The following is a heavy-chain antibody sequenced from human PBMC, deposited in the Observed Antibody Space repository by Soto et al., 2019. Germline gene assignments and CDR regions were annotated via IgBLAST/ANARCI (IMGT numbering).Heavy chain of an antibody. CDR2: INLNSGGT. CDR3: ARDMGGSHLYGTDS. J-gene: IGHJ4*02. Sequence: ASVKVSCKTSGDSFIDSSMHWVRQAPGQGLEWMGWINLNSGGTNYAQKFQGRVTLTRDTSIVTAYMELNRLKSDDTAVYYCARDMGGSHLYGTDSWGQGTLVTVSS. V-gene: IGHV1-2*02. CDR1: GDSFIDSS. D-gene: IGHD1-1*01.